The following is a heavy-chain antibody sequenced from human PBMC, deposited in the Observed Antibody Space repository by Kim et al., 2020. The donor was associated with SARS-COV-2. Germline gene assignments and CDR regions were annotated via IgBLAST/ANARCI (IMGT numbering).Heavy chain of an antibody. V-gene: IGHV4-39*01. D-gene: IGHD4-17*01. CDR2: IYYSGST. CDR3: ARHSPTHYGGKGDYFDY. J-gene: IGHJ4*02. CDR1: GGSISSSSYY. Sequence: SETLSLTCTVSGGSISSSSYYWGWIRQPPGKGLEWIGSIYYSGSTYYNPSLKSRVTISVDTSKNQFSLKLSSVTAADTAVYYCARHSPTHYGGKGDYFDYWGQGTLVTVSS.